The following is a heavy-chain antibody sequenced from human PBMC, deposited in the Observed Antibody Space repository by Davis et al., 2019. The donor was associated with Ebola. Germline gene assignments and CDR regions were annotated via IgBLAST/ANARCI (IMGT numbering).Heavy chain of an antibody. V-gene: IGHV4-34*01. J-gene: IGHJ5*02. D-gene: IGHD4-17*01. Sequence: SETLSLTCGVYGGSFSGYFWSWIRQSPGKGLEWLGEIGRGGSTNYNPTLKNRLTIALDTSKNQFSLRLESMTAADTAVYYCARTTLTSVPDPGLGYNYFAPWGQGTLVTVSS. CDR1: GGSFSGYF. CDR2: IGRGGST. CDR3: ARTTLTSVPDPGLGYNYFAP.